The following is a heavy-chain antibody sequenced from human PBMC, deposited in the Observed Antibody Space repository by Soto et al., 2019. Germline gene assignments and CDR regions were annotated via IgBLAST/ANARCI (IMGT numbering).Heavy chain of an antibody. CDR1: GFTFSDHY. D-gene: IGHD2-8*01. Sequence: EVQLVESGGGLVQPGGSLRLSCAASGFTFSDHYMDWDRQAPGKGLEWVGRTRNKANSYTTEYAASVKGRFTISRDDSKNSLYLQMNSLKTEDTAVYYCARGLMVYAIENSYYYYGMDVWGQGTTVTVSS. CDR2: TRNKANSYTT. CDR3: ARGLMVYAIENSYYYYGMDV. V-gene: IGHV3-72*01. J-gene: IGHJ6*02.